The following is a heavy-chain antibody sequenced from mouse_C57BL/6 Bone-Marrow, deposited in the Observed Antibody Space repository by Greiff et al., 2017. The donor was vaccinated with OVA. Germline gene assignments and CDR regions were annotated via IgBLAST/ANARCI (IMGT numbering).Heavy chain of an antibody. CDR2: ISYDGSN. V-gene: IGHV3-6*01. D-gene: IGHD2-4*01. CDR3: ARGGIYYDYDVFYWYFDV. Sequence: DVHLVESGPGLVKPSQSLSLTCSVTGYSITSGYYWNWIRQFPGNKLEWMGYISYDGSNNYNPSLKNRISITRDTSKNQFFLKLNSVTTEDTATYYCARGGIYYDYDVFYWYFDVWGTGTTVTVSS. J-gene: IGHJ1*03. CDR1: GYSITSGYY.